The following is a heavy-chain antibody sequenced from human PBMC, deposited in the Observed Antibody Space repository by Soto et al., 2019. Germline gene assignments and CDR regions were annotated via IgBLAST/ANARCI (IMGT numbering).Heavy chain of an antibody. D-gene: IGHD2-2*01. CDR1: GGSISSSSYY. Sequence: LSLTCTVSGGSISSSSYYWGWIRQPPGKGLEWIGSIYYSGSTYYNPSLKSRVTISVDTSKNQFSLKLSSVTAADTAVYYCARQALGYCSSTSCYLFDYWGQGTLVTVSS. J-gene: IGHJ4*02. V-gene: IGHV4-39*01. CDR2: IYYSGST. CDR3: ARQALGYCSSTSCYLFDY.